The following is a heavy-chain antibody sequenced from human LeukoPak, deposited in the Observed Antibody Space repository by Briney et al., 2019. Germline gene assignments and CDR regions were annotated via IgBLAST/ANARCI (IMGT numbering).Heavy chain of an antibody. CDR3: ARGPSRMLIWVGELLSPCYDY. J-gene: IGHJ4*02. D-gene: IGHD3-10*01. Sequence: ASVKVSCKASGYTFTGYYMHWVRQAPGQGLEWMGWINPNSGGTNYAQKFQGRVTMTRDTSISTAYMELSRLRSDDTAVYYCARGPSRMLIWVGELLSPCYDYWARGTLVT. V-gene: IGHV1-2*02. CDR1: GYTFTGYY. CDR2: INPNSGGT.